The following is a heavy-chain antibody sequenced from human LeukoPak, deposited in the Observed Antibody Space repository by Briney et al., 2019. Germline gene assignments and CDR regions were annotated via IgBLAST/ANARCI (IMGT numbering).Heavy chain of an antibody. J-gene: IGHJ4*02. CDR2: INPSGGST. V-gene: IGHV1-46*01. CDR3: ARALPSGKGAFDY. D-gene: IGHD2-15*01. CDR1: GGTFSSYA. Sequence: ASVKVSCKASGGTFSSYAISWVRQAPGQGLEWMGIINPSGGSTSYAQKFQGRVTMTRDTSTSTVYMELSSLRSEDTAVYYCARALPSGKGAFDYWGQGTLVTVSS.